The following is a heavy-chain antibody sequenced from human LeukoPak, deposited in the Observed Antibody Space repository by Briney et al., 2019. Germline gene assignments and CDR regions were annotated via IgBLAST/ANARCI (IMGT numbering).Heavy chain of an antibody. CDR2: VYYKGDT. CDR3: ARVRKGYSSLPLSSFDY. D-gene: IGHD6-19*01. J-gene: IGHJ4*02. Sequence: SETLSLTCSVSGGSTTGYFWTWIRQPPGKGPEWIGYVYYKGDTSYSPSLDSRVSISVDTSKKQFSLKLNSVTAADTAMYYCARVRKGYSSLPLSSFDYWGQGTLVTVSS. CDR1: GGSTTGYF. V-gene: IGHV4-59*08.